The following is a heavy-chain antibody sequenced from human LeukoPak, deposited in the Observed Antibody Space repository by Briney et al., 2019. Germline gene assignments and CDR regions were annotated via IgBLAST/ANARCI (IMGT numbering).Heavy chain of an antibody. CDR3: VRDSSDSSGYYRPLDS. V-gene: IGHV3-33*08. CDR1: GFTFSSYA. CDR2: IWNDGSNK. Sequence: GGSLRLSCAASGFTFSSYAMHWVRQAPGKGLEWVAIIWNDGSNKYYGGSVKGRFTISRDNSKNTLDLQMNSLRAEDTAVYYCVRDSSDSSGYYRPLDSWGQGTLVTVSS. D-gene: IGHD3-22*01. J-gene: IGHJ4*02.